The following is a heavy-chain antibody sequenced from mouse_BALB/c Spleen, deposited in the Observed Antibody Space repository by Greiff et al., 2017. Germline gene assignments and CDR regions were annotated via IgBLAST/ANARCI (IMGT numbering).Heavy chain of an antibody. J-gene: IGHJ3*01. Sequence: VMLVESGAGLVKPGASVKLSCKASGYTFTEYIIHWVKQRSGQGLEWIGWFYPGSGSIKYNEKFKDKATLTADKSSSTVYMELSRLTSEDSAVYFCARHEGYSAWFAYWGQGTLVTVSA. CDR3: ARHEGYSAWFAY. CDR1: GYTFTEYI. D-gene: IGHD2-12*01. V-gene: IGHV1-62-2*01. CDR2: FYPGSGSI.